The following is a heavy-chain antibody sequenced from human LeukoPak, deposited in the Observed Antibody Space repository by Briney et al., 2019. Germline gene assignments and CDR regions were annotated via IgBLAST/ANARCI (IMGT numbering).Heavy chain of an antibody. D-gene: IGHD1/OR15-1a*01. CDR2: FDPEDGET. Sequence: ASVKVSCKVSGYTLTELSMHWVRQAPGKGLEWMGGFDPEDGETIYAQKFQGRLTMTEDTSTDTAYMELSSLRSEDTAVYYCATSKLEQIDWHGHYYGMDVWGQGTTVTVSS. V-gene: IGHV1-24*01. CDR1: GYTLTELS. CDR3: ATSKLEQIDWHGHYYGMDV. J-gene: IGHJ6*02.